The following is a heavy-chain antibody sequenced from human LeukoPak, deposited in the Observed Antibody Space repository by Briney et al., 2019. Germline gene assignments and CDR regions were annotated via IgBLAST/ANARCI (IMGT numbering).Heavy chain of an antibody. CDR2: ISGSGGST. J-gene: IGHJ4*02. CDR1: GLTFSSYA. Sequence: GGSLRLSCAASGLTFSSYAMSWVRQAPGKGLEWVSAISGSGGSTYYADSVKGRFTISRDNSKNTLYLQMNSLRAEDTAVYYCAKYYVWGSYRPYYFDYWGQGTLVTVSS. V-gene: IGHV3-23*01. D-gene: IGHD3-16*02. CDR3: AKYYVWGSYRPYYFDY.